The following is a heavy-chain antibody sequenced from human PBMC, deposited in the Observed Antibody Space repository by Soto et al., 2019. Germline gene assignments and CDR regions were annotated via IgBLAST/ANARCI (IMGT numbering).Heavy chain of an antibody. CDR1: GFTFNSYS. CDR2: ISSSSTTK. V-gene: IGHV3-48*01. Sequence: GGSLRLSCAASGFTFNSYSMNWVRQAPGKGLEWVSYISSSSTTKYYADSVKGRFTISRDNSKNTLYLQMNSLRAEDTAVYYCYGDGYNRGFAYWGQGTLVTVSS. CDR3: YGDGYNRGFAY. J-gene: IGHJ4*02. D-gene: IGHD5-12*01.